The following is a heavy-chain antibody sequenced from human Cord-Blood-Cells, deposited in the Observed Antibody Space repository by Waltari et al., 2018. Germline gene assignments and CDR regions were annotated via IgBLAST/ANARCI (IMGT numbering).Heavy chain of an antibody. J-gene: IGHJ4*02. Sequence: EVQLVESGGGLVQPGGSLRLSCAASGFTFGSYEMNWVRQAPGKGLEWVSYISSSGSTIYYADSVKGRFTISRDNAKNSLYLQMNSLRAEDTAVYYCARVKLKKPDYWGQGTLVTVSS. CDR1: GFTFGSYE. V-gene: IGHV3-48*03. CDR2: ISSSGSTI. CDR3: ARVKLKKPDY.